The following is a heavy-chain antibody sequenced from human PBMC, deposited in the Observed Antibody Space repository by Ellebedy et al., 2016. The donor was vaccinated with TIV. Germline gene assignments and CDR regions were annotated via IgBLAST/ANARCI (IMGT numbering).Heavy chain of an antibody. J-gene: IGHJ5*02. V-gene: IGHV4-4*07. D-gene: IGHD5-18*01. Sequence: SETLSLTCTVSGGSISSYYWSWIRQPAGKGLEWIGRIYTSGSTNYNPSLKSRVTMSVDTSKNQFSLKLSSVTAADTAVYYCARAITGYSYPGHWFDPWGQGTLVTVSS. CDR3: ARAITGYSYPGHWFDP. CDR2: IYTSGST. CDR1: GGSISSYY.